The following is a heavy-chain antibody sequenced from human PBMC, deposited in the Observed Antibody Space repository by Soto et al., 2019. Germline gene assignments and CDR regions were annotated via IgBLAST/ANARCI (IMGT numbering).Heavy chain of an antibody. D-gene: IGHD1-26*01. V-gene: IGHV3-30-3*01. Sequence: QVQLVESGGGVVQPGRSLRLSCAASGFMFSSYAMHWVRQAPGKGLEWVAVKTYDGSNKYYADSVKGRFTISRDTSKNTLCLPMNSLSAEVTAVYYFATAGGLLIAYWCQGTVVTASS. CDR2: KTYDGSNK. J-gene: IGHJ4*02. CDR1: GFMFSSYA. CDR3: ATAGGLLIAY.